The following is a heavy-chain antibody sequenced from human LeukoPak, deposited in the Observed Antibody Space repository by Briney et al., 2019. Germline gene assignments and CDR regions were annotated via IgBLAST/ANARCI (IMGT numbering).Heavy chain of an antibody. CDR1: GYTFTSYD. CDR3: ARAVSGGVYDSSGYHYFDY. CDR2: MNPNSGNT. V-gene: IGHV1-8*03. D-gene: IGHD3-22*01. J-gene: IGHJ4*02. Sequence: ASVKVSCKASGYTFTSYDINWVRQATGQGLEWMGWMNPNSGNTGYAQKFQGRVTITRNTSISTAYMELSSLRSEDTAVYYCARAVSGGVYDSSGYHYFDYWGQGTLVTVSS.